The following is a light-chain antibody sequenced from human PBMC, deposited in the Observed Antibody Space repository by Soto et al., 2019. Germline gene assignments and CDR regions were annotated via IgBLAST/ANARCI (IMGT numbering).Light chain of an antibody. CDR3: QQYENLPT. Sequence: IHMTQSASSLSSSVGDRVTVTCQASQNINNYLNWYQQKPGRAPKLLIYDASNLAAGVPSRFRGSGSGTDFTFTISRLQPEDIATYYCQQYENLPTFGQGTRLEIK. CDR2: DAS. J-gene: IGKJ5*01. V-gene: IGKV1-33*01. CDR1: QNINNY.